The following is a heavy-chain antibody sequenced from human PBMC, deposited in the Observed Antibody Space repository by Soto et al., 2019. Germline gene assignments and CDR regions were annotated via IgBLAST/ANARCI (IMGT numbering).Heavy chain of an antibody. D-gene: IGHD3-3*01. Sequence: VQLVQSGAEIKKPGASVKVSCKASGYTFTSYGISWVRQAPGQGLEWMGWISAYNANTDYTQKLQGRVTMTTDTSTSTAYMELRSLRSDDTAVYYCARTGRGYYTVYFDYWGQGTLVTVSS. J-gene: IGHJ4*02. V-gene: IGHV1-18*01. CDR2: ISAYNANT. CDR3: ARTGRGYYTVYFDY. CDR1: GYTFTSYG.